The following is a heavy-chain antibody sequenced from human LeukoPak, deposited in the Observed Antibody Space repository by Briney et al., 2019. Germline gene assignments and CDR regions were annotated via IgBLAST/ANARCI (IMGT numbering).Heavy chain of an antibody. CDR3: ARDYSG. V-gene: IGHV3-33*01. D-gene: IGHD1-26*01. CDR1: GLILSDYG. Sequence: GGSLRLSCEASGLILSDYGMHWVRHSPAKGLEWVSSIGYDGRNKYYIDSVKGRFTISRDNSKNTLYLQMNSLRAEDTAVYYCARDYSGWGQGTLVTVSS. J-gene: IGHJ4*02. CDR2: IGYDGRNK.